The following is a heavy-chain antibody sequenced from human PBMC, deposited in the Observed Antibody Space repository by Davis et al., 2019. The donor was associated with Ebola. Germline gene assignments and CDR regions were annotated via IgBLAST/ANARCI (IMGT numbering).Heavy chain of an antibody. J-gene: IGHJ4*02. CDR3: ARWAVAGTLVFWGDYFDY. CDR2: IYYSGST. Sequence: MPPETLSLTCTVSGGSISSSSYYWGWIRQPPGKGLEWIGSIYYSGSTYYNPSLKSRVTISVDTSKNQFSLKLSSVTAADTAVYYCARWAVAGTLVFWGDYFDYWGQGTLVTVSS. CDR1: GGSISSSSYY. V-gene: IGHV4-39*01. D-gene: IGHD6-19*01.